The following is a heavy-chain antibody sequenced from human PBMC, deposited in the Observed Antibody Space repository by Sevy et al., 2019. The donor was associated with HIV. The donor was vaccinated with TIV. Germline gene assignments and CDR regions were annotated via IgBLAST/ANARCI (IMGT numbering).Heavy chain of an antibody. CDR3: VRNGEAYDAGFDP. Sequence: GGSLRLSCVASGFTFSNYDMNWVRQAPGKGLEWVSKISSSDSTTYYADSLKGRFTISRDNAKKSLYLQMNNLRAEDTALYYCVRNGEAYDAGFDPWGQGTLVTVSS. CDR2: ISSSDSTT. D-gene: IGHD3-22*01. J-gene: IGHJ5*02. CDR1: GFTFSNYD. V-gene: IGHV3-48*03.